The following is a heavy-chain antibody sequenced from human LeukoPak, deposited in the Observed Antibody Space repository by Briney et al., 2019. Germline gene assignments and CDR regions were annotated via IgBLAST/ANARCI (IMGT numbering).Heavy chain of an antibody. CDR3: ARHAFAAADHFLDY. J-gene: IGHJ4*02. CDR1: GGSISSSSYY. Sequence: SETLSLTCTVSGGSISSSSYYWGWIRQPPGKGLEWIGSIYYSGSTYYNPSLKSRVTISVDTSKNQFSLKLSSVTAADTAVYYCARHAFAAADHFLDYWGQGTLVTVSS. CDR2: IYYSGST. V-gene: IGHV4-39*01. D-gene: IGHD6-13*01.